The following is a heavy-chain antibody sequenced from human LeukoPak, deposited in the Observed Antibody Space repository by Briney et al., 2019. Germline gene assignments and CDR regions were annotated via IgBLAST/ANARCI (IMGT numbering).Heavy chain of an antibody. CDR3: ARGTPEWYGLGPAVH. J-gene: IGHJ4*02. Sequence: PSETLSLTCAVYGASFSDYYWSWIRQPPGKGLEWIGEVTHTGSTNYNLSLTSRVTISLDTSKNQASLKLTSVTAADTAVYYCARGTPEWYGLGPAVHWGQGTLVTVSS. CDR2: VTHTGST. D-gene: IGHD3-10*01. V-gene: IGHV4-34*01. CDR1: GASFSDYY.